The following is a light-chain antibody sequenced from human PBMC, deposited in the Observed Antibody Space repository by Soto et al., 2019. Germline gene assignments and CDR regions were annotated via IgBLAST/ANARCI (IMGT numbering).Light chain of an antibody. J-gene: IGKJ1*01. CDR3: LQHYNFSWT. Sequence: AIQMTQSPSSLSASVGDTVTISCRASQDIRNTLAWYQQKPGEAPKLLIFAASNLQSGVPSRFSGSGSVTDFTLAITGLHPEDFATYFCLQHYNFSWTFGQGTKVEVK. CDR2: AAS. CDR1: QDIRNT. V-gene: IGKV1-6*01.